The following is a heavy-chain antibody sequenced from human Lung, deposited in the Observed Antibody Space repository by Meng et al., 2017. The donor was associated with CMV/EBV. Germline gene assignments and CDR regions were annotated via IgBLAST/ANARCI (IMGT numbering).Heavy chain of an antibody. Sequence: SXTXSLXCTVSGGSISTYYWNWLRQLPGKGLEWIGYIPNSGSTDYNPSLKSRVTISVDTSKNQFSLKLTSVTATDTAVYYCARFDMDVEGYYGMDVWRQATTTVSS. D-gene: IGHD2-15*01. CDR3: ARFDMDVEGYYGMDV. CDR1: GGSISTYY. CDR2: IPNSGST. J-gene: IGHJ6*02. V-gene: IGHV4-59*01.